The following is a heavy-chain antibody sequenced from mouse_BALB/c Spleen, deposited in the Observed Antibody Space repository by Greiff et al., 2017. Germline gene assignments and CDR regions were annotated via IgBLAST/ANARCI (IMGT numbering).Heavy chain of an antibody. CDR1: GFTFSSFG. CDR2: ISSGSSTI. CDR3: ARDGYADAMDY. V-gene: IGHV5-17*02. J-gene: IGHJ4*01. Sequence: EVKLMESGGGLVQPGGSRKLSCAASGFTFSSFGMHWVRQAPEKGLEWVAYISSGSSTIYYADTVKGRFTISRDNPKNTLFLQMTSLRSEDTAMYYCARDGYADAMDYWGQGTSVTVSS. D-gene: IGHD2-2*01.